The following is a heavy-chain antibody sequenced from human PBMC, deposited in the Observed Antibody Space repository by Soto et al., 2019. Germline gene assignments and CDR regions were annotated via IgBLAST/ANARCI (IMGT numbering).Heavy chain of an antibody. CDR2: IFRSGTT. CDR1: GDSISRSPYY. J-gene: IGHJ5*02. V-gene: IGHV4-39*01. D-gene: IGHD3-22*01. Sequence: SETLSLTCSVSGDSISRSPYYWGWLRQPPGQGPEWIGNIFRSGTTFYDSSLKSRVTISVDTSKNQFSLKLSSVTAADTAVYYCARSWDSSGYYTNWFDPWGQGILVTVSS. CDR3: ARSWDSSGYYTNWFDP.